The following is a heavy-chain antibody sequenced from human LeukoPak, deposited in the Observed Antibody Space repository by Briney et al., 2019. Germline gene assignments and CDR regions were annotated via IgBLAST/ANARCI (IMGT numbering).Heavy chain of an antibody. CDR3: HPLGYISN. V-gene: IGHV3-74*01. D-gene: IGHD6-19*01. Sequence: GGSLRLSCAVSGFTSGFTFSSRWMHWVRQAPGKGLMWVSLVKDDGSTNYADSVKGRFTVSRDNAKNTLYLQMNNLRVEDTALYFCHPLGYISNWGQGTLVTVSS. CDR2: VKDDGST. CDR1: GFTFSSRW. J-gene: IGHJ4*02.